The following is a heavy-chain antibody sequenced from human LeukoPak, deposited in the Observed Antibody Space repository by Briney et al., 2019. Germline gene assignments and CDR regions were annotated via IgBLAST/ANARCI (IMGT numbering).Heavy chain of an antibody. CDR3: ATPRGGKLLLDAFDI. Sequence: ASVRVSCKASGYTFTGYYMHWVRQAPGQGLEWMGWINPNSGGTNYAQKFQGRVTMTRDTSISTAYMELSSLRSEDTAVYYCATPRGGKLLLDAFDIWGQGTMVIVSS. D-gene: IGHD2-15*01. CDR1: GYTFTGYY. V-gene: IGHV1-2*02. CDR2: INPNSGGT. J-gene: IGHJ3*02.